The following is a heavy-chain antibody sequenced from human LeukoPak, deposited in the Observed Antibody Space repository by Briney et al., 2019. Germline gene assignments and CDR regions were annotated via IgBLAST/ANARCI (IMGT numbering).Heavy chain of an antibody. CDR3: AKGGAAMTDAPHGDVVTTTLDGFDI. J-gene: IGHJ3*02. Sequence: GGSLGLSCVASGFAFSAYALSWVRHTPGKGLEWVSTVSGSGGRTFYADSVKVRFTISRDNSKKTVSLQMNSLRVDDTAVYYCAKGGAAMTDAPHGDVVTTTLDGFDIWGQGSMVTVSS. CDR2: VSGSGGRT. V-gene: IGHV3-23*01. D-gene: IGHD2-21*02. CDR1: GFAFSAYA.